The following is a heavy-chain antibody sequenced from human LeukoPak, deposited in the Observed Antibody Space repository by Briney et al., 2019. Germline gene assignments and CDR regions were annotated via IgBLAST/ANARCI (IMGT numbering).Heavy chain of an antibody. CDR3: AKETNVWLRGSGSGHFDY. J-gene: IGHJ4*02. CDR1: GFTFSSYA. CDR2: ISGSGGST. V-gene: IGHV3-23*01. Sequence: GGSLRLSCAASGFTFSSYAMSWVRQAPGRGLEWVSAISGSGGSTYYADSVKGRFTISRDNSKNTLYRQMNSLRAEDTAVYYCAKETNVWLRGSGSGHFDYWGQGTLVTVSS. D-gene: IGHD3-10*01.